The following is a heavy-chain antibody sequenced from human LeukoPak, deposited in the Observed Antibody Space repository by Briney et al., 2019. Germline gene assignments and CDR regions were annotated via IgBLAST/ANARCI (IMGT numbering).Heavy chain of an antibody. Sequence: GASVKVSCKASGYTFTSYAMRWVRQAPGQRLEWMGWINAGNGNTKYSQKFQGRVTITRDTSASTAYMELSSLRSEGTAVYYCARDRYSGYSSTYFDYWGQGTLVTVSS. CDR2: INAGNGNT. CDR1: GYTFTSYA. J-gene: IGHJ4*02. CDR3: ARDRYSGYSSTYFDY. V-gene: IGHV1-3*01. D-gene: IGHD6-13*01.